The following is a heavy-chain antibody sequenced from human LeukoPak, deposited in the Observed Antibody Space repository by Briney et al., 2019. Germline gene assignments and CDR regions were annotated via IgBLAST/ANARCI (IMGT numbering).Heavy chain of an antibody. CDR3: ARVEASSTTLYYYYYYMDV. CDR2: IYYSGST. J-gene: IGHJ6*03. D-gene: IGHD2-2*01. V-gene: IGHV4-31*03. Sequence: EASQTLSLTCTVSGGSISSGGYYWSWIRQHPGKGLEWIGYIYYSGSTYYNPSLTSRVTISVAPSKNQFSLKLSSVTAADTAVYYCARVEASSTTLYYYYYYMDVWGKGTTVTVSS. CDR1: GGSISSGGYY.